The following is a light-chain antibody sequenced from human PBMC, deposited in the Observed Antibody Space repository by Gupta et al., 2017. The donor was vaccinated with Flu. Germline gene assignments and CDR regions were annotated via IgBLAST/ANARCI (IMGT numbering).Light chain of an antibody. Sequence: SFELTPPPSVSVSPGQPASITCSGDKLGDNYASWYQQKAGQSPVLVIYKDTKRPSGIPERFSGSTSGNTATLTISGARASDEDDYYCQAGDRSSVVFGGGTKLTVL. CDR2: KDT. CDR3: QAGDRSSVV. J-gene: IGLJ2*01. V-gene: IGLV3-1*01. CDR1: KLGDNY.